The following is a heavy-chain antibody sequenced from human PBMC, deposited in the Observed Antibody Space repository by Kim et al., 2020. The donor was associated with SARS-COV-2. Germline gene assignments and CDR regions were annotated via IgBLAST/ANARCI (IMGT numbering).Heavy chain of an antibody. D-gene: IGHD2-21*02. Sequence: YNPSRKSRVTISVDRSKNQFSLKLSSVTAADTAVYYCASDGGNSPIAFDIWGQGTMVTVSS. J-gene: IGHJ3*02. V-gene: IGHV4-30-2*01. CDR3: ASDGGNSPIAFDI.